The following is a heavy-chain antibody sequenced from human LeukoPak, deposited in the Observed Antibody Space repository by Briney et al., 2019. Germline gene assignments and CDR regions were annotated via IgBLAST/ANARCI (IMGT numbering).Heavy chain of an antibody. Sequence: ASVMVSCKASGYTFTTYAMHWVRQAPGQRLEWMGWINAGNGNTKYSQKFQGRVTITRDTSSSTAYMELSSLRSEDTAVYYCARDLRNRIAAAGYFDYGGQGTLFTVS. J-gene: IGHJ4*02. CDR3: ARDLRNRIAAAGYFDY. V-gene: IGHV1-3*01. CDR2: INAGNGNT. D-gene: IGHD6-13*01. CDR1: GYTFTTYA.